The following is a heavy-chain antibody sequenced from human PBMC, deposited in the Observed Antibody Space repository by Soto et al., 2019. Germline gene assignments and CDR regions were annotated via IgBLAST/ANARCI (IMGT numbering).Heavy chain of an antibody. CDR2: ISGTSETI. CDR1: GFNFHTYT. V-gene: IGHV3-48*02. J-gene: IGHJ4*02. Sequence: VQLVESGGGLVQPGGSLRLSCAASGFNFHTYTMTWVRQAPGKGLEWVSYISGTSETIFYADSVKGRFTISRDNAKNSLNLQLNSLRDEETAVYYCATGYCRSDNCHFTHWGQGTLVTVSS. CDR3: ATGYCRSDNCHFTH. D-gene: IGHD2-2*03.